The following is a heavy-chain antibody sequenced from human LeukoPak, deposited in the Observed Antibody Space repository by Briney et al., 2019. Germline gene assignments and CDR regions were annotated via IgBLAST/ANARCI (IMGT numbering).Heavy chain of an antibody. D-gene: IGHD7-27*01. V-gene: IGHV1-2*02. CDR2: INPSSGGT. J-gene: IGHJ3*02. CDR1: GYTFTGYY. Sequence: ASVKVSCKASGYTFTGYYIHWVRQAPGQGREWMGWINPSSGGTKFAQKFQGRVTMTRDTSISTAYMELRRLRSDDSAVYYCARGKNWVDAFDIWGQGTMVTVSS. CDR3: ARGKNWVDAFDI.